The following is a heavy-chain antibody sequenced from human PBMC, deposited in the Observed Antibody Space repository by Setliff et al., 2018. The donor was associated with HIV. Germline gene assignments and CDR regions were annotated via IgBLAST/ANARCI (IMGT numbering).Heavy chain of an antibody. D-gene: IGHD2-8*01. CDR1: GFTFNNAW. V-gene: IGHV3-15*01. CDR2: IMSETDGGTV. CDR3: GPDYFDY. J-gene: IGHJ4*02. Sequence: PGGSLRLSCAASGFTFNNAWMTWVRQAPGKGLEWVGRIMSETDGGTVDYAAPVKGRFTMSRDDSRDTAVYYCATDDYPNNGGPPGGPDYFDYWGQGTLVTVSS.